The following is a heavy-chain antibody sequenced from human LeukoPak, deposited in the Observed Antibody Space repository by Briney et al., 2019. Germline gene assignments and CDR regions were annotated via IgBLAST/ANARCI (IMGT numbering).Heavy chain of an antibody. CDR2: IYSGGST. J-gene: IGHJ3*02. CDR1: GFTLSDYY. D-gene: IGHD5-12*01. CDR3: ATLARYAFDI. V-gene: IGHV3-53*01. Sequence: PGGSLRLSCAASGFTLSDYYMSWIRQAPGKGLEWVSVIYSGGSTYYADSVKGRFTISRDNSKNTLYLQMNSLRAEDTAVYYCATLARYAFDIWGQGTMVTVSS.